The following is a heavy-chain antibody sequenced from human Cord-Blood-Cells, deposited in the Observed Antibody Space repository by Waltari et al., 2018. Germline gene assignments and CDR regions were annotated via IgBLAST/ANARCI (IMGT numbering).Heavy chain of an antibody. Sequence: EVQLVESGGGLVQPGGSLRLSCAASGVTFSSYEMNWVRQAPGKGLEGVSYISSSGSTIYYADSVKGRFTISRDNAKNSLYLQMNSLRAEDTAVYYCARVGSYYYFDYWGQGTLVTVSS. CDR1: GVTFSSYE. D-gene: IGHD1-26*01. V-gene: IGHV3-48*03. J-gene: IGHJ4*02. CDR3: ARVGSYYYFDY. CDR2: ISSSGSTI.